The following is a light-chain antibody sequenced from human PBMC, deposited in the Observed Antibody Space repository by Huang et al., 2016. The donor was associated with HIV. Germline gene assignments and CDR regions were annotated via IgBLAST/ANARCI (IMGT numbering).Light chain of an antibody. V-gene: IGKV1-39*01. CDR1: QSISTF. CDR2: ATS. CDR3: QQNYRPPYT. Sequence: DIQMTQSPSSLSASVGDRVTITCRASQSISTFLNWYHQKPGRAPNLLIYATSTLQSEVPSRFSGSGSGTDFNLTISSLQPEDFATYFCQQNYRPPYTFGQGTKVEI. J-gene: IGKJ2*01.